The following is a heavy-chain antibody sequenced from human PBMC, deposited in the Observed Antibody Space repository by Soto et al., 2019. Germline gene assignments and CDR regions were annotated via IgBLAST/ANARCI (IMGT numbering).Heavy chain of an antibody. J-gene: IGHJ6*02. D-gene: IGHD4-17*01. CDR2: IKQDGSEK. Sequence: PGGSLRLSCASSGFTFSSYWMSWVRQAPGKGLEWVANIKQDGSEKYYVDSVKGRFTISRDNARNSLYLQMNSLRAEDTAVYYCARIIRVSGMDVWGQGTTVTVSS. CDR3: ARIIRVSGMDV. V-gene: IGHV3-7*05. CDR1: GFTFSSYW.